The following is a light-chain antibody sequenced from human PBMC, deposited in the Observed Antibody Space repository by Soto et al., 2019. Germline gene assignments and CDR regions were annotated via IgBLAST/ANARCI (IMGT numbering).Light chain of an antibody. J-gene: IGLJ1*01. CDR1: SSDVGGYNY. V-gene: IGLV2-11*01. CDR3: CSYAGSYTYV. Sequence: QSVLAQPRSVSGSPGQSVTISCTGTSSDVGGYNYVSWYQQHPGKAPKLMIYDVSKRPSGVPDRFSGSKSGNTASLTISGLQDEDEADYYCCSYAGSYTYVFGTGTPVXVL. CDR2: DVS.